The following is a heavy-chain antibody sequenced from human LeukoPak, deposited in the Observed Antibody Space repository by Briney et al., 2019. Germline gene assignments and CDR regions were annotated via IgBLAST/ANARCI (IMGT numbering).Heavy chain of an antibody. Sequence: GASVKVSCKASGYTFTAYYIHWVRQAPGQGRERMGWINPNSGDTNYAQKFQGRVTMTRDTSITTAYMDLTSLTSDDTAVYYCARRLSTWSEGWFDPWGQGTLVTVSS. J-gene: IGHJ5*02. CDR3: ARRLSTWSEGWFDP. CDR2: INPNSGDT. CDR1: GYTFTAYY. V-gene: IGHV1-2*02. D-gene: IGHD6-13*01.